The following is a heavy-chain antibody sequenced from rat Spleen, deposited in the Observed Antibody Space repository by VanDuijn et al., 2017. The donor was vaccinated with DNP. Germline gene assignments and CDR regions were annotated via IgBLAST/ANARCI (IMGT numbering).Heavy chain of an antibody. D-gene: IGHD1-1*01. CDR2: IIYDGSRT. J-gene: IGHJ4*01. Sequence: EVQLVESGGGLVQPGRSLKLSCVASGFTFSDYNMAWVRQAPKKGLEWVTTIIYDGSRTYYRDSVKGRFTISRDNAKSTLYLQMNSLRSEDTATYYCARQQWVGAMDAWGQGTSVTVSS. V-gene: IGHV5S10*01. CDR3: ARQQWVGAMDA. CDR1: GFTFSDYN.